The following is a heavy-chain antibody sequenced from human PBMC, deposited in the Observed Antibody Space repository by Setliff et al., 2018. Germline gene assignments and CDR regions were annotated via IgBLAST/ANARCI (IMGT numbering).Heavy chain of an antibody. CDR2: IYYSGST. V-gene: IGHV4-59*08. CDR3: ARHQRAQYYYGSGRSAFDI. D-gene: IGHD3-10*01. Sequence: SETLSLTCTVSGGSISSYYWSWIRQPPGKGLEWIGYIYYSGSTNYNPSLKSRVTISVDTSKNQFSLKPSSVTAADTAVYYCARHQRAQYYYGSGRSAFDIWGQGTMVTVSS. CDR1: GGSISSYY. J-gene: IGHJ3*02.